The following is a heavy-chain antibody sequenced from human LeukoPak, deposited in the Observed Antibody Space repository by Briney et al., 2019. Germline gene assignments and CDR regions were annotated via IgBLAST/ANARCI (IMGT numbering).Heavy chain of an antibody. CDR3: ARERVENQQLVGGNY. CDR1: GGSIFNYY. Sequence: PSETLSLTCNVSGGSIFNYYWSWIRQPPGKGLEWIGYIFSSGSTNYNPSLKGRVTILVDMSKNQFSLNLRSMTAADTAVYYCARERVENQQLVGGNYWGQGTLVTVSS. J-gene: IGHJ4*02. D-gene: IGHD6-6*01. V-gene: IGHV4-59*01. CDR2: IFSSGST.